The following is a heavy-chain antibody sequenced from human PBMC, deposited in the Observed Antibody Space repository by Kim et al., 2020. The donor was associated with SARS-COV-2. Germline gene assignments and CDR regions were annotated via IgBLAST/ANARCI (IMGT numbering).Heavy chain of an antibody. CDR3: ARDLQAYYYDSSGYYQGGAYYYYGMDV. V-gene: IGHV7-4-1*02. CDR2: INTNTGNP. D-gene: IGHD3-22*01. CDR1: GYTFTSYA. J-gene: IGHJ6*02. Sequence: ASVKVSCKASGYTFTSYAMNWVRQAPGQGLEWMGWINTNTGNPTYAQGFTGRFVFSLDTSVSTAYLQISSLKAEDTAVYYCARDLQAYYYDSSGYYQGGAYYYYGMDVWGQGTTVTVSS.